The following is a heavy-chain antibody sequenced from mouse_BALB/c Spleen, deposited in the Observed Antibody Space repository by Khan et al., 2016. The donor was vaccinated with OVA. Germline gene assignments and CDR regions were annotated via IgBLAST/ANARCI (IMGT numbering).Heavy chain of an antibody. CDR2: ISYSGVT. CDR1: GYSITCGYA. Sequence: EVQLQESGPGLVKPSQSLSLTCTVTGYSITCGYAWNWIRQFPGNKLEWMGYISYSGVTSYTPSLKSRISITRDTSKNQFFLQLNSVTTEDTATHYCARGNYYGYYFDYWGQGTTLTVSS. CDR3: ARGNYYGYYFDY. J-gene: IGHJ2*01. V-gene: IGHV3-2*02. D-gene: IGHD1-1*01.